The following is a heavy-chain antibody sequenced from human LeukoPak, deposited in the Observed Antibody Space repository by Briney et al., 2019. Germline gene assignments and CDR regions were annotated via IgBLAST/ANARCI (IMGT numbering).Heavy chain of an antibody. CDR1: GFTFSSYA. V-gene: IGHV3-30*04. Sequence: GGSLRLSCVASGFTFSSYAMHWVRQAPGKGLEWVAVISYDGSNKDYADSVKGRFTISRDNAKNSLFLQMNSLRAEDTALYYCARDRGNGFNSYFFDYWGQGTLVTVSS. CDR2: ISYDGSNK. CDR3: ARDRGNGFNSYFFDY. J-gene: IGHJ4*02. D-gene: IGHD5-24*01.